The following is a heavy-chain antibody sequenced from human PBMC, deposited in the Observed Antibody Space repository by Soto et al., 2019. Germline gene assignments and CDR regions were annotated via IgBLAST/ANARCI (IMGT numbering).Heavy chain of an antibody. D-gene: IGHD6-19*01. CDR3: ARDRGVAPPVAGNTHYYYYMDV. Sequence: QDQLVQSGVEVKKPGASVKVSCKASGYSFTNYGITWVRQAPGQGFEWMGWISAYNGNTNYAQKFPGRVHMTTAASTSTAYLELRSLRSDDTAVYYCARDRGVAPPVAGNTHYYYYMDVWGKGTTVTVSS. V-gene: IGHV1-18*01. J-gene: IGHJ6*03. CDR1: GYSFTNYG. CDR2: ISAYNGNT.